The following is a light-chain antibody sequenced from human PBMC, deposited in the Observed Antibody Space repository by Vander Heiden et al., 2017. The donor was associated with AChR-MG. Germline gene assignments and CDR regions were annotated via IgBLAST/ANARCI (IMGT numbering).Light chain of an antibody. V-gene: IGKV3-20*01. CDR3: QQEGYSPET. J-gene: IGKJ1*01. CDR1: QSVSSNY. CDR2: GAS. Sequence: EVVLTQSPDTLSLTPGERATLSCRANQSVSSNYLAWYQQKPGQTPRLLIYGASGRATGIPDRFSGSGFGTDFTLTISRLEPEDCAVYYCQQEGYSPETFGQGTKVEIK.